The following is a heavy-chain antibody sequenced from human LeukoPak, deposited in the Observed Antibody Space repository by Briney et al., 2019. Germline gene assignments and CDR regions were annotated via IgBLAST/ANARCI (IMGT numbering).Heavy chain of an antibody. D-gene: IGHD3-9*01. CDR2: ISSRSNYI. CDR3: ARGHENYDILTGYYGH. Sequence: GVSLRLSCAASGFTFSSYSMNWVRQAPGKGLEWVSSISSRSNYIYYADSVKGRFTISRDNAKNSLYLQMNSLRAEDTAVYYCARGHENYDILTGYYGHWGQGTLVTVSS. V-gene: IGHV3-21*01. J-gene: IGHJ4*02. CDR1: GFTFSSYS.